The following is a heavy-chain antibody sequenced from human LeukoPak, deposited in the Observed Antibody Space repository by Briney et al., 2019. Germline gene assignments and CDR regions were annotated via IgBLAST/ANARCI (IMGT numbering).Heavy chain of an antibody. V-gene: IGHV4-39*01. CDR3: ARHRILVQWLARGNYYFDY. J-gene: IGHJ4*02. Sequence: PSETLSLTCTVSGGSISSSSYYWGWIRQPPGKGLEWIGRIYYSGSTYYNPSLKSRVTISVDTSKNQFSLKLSSVTAADTAVYYCARHRILVQWLARGNYYFDYWGQGTLVTVSS. D-gene: IGHD6-19*01. CDR1: GGSISSSSYY. CDR2: IYYSGST.